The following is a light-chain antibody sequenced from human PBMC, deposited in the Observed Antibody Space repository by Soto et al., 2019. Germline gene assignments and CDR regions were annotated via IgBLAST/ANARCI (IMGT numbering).Light chain of an antibody. CDR1: QKISGW. Sequence: DIQMTQSPSTLSASIRDRVTITCRASQKISGWLAWYQQKPGKAPKLLIYDASSLQSGVPSRFSGSGSGTEFTLTISSLQPDDFATYYCQQYNSDPLTFGQGTEVEIK. CDR2: DAS. V-gene: IGKV1-5*01. CDR3: QQYNSDPLT. J-gene: IGKJ1*01.